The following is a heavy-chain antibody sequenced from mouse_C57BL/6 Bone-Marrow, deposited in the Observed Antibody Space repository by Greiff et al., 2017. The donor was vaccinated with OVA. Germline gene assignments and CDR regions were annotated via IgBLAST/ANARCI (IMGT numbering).Heavy chain of an antibody. CDR3: AIRGGRCLPWFAY. V-gene: IGHV1-74*01. J-gene: IGHJ3*01. CDR2: IHPSDSDT. Sequence: QVQLQQPGAELVKPGASVKVSCKASGYTFTSYWMHWVKQRPGQGLEWIGRIHPSDSDTNYNPKFKGKATLTVDQSSSTASLQLSSLTSEDSAGYYCAIRGGRCLPWFAYWGQGTLVTVSS. D-gene: IGHD1-1*01. CDR1: GYTFTSYW.